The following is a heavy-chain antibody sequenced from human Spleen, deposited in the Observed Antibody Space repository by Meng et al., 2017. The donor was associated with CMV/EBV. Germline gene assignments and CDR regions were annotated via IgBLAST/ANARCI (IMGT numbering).Heavy chain of an antibody. V-gene: IGHV4-30-4*08. CDR2: IHHSGNT. D-gene: IGHD1-1*01. CDR1: GGSSSSAGYH. CDR3: ARVGPTGWFDP. Sequence: CTVSGGSSSSAGYHWIWIRQPPGKGLEYLGYIHHSGNTYYNPSFKSRLAMSVDTSKNQFSLRVNSMTVADTAVYFCARVGPTGWFDPWGQGTLVTVSS. J-gene: IGHJ5*02.